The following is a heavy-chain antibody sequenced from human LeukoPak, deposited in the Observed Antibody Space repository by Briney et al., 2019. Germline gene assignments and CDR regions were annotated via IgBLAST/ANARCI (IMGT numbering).Heavy chain of an antibody. V-gene: IGHV3-23*01. Sequence: AGGSLRLSCAASGFTFSSYAMSWVRQAPGEGLEWVSAISGSGGSTYYADSVKGRFTISRDNSKNTLYLQMNSLRAEDTAVYYCARDNRYCSSTSCYPRHYYYYYMDVWGKGTTVTVSS. CDR3: ARDNRYCSSTSCYPRHYYYYYMDV. CDR1: GFTFSSYA. D-gene: IGHD2-2*01. J-gene: IGHJ6*03. CDR2: ISGSGGST.